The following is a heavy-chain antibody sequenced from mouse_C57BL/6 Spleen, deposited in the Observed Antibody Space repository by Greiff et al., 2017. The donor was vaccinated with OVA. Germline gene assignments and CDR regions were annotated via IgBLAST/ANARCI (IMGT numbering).Heavy chain of an antibody. CDR3: ARYYSNYEGLDY. D-gene: IGHD2-5*01. Sequence: DVQLQESGPELVKPGASVKISCKASGYTFTDYYMNWVKQSHGKSLEWIGDINPNNGGTSYNQKFKGKATLTVDKSSSTAYMELRSLTSEDSAVYYCARYYSNYEGLDYWGQGTTLTVSS. CDR1: GYTFTDYY. CDR2: INPNNGGT. J-gene: IGHJ2*01. V-gene: IGHV1-26*01.